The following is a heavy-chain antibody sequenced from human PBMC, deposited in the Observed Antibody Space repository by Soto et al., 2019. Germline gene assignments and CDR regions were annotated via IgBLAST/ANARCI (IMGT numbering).Heavy chain of an antibody. CDR1: GGRMSIGDYS. CDR2: ISNSGTT. D-gene: IGHD5-12*01. Sequence: PQSVIANDSGGRMSIGDYSWSWIRQPPGQGLEWIGYISNSGTTYYNPSLKSRVSLSLDTSNNQFSLDLTSATAADTAVYYCDAELTGYSYGPGDIYWGQGTLVTVSS. J-gene: IGHJ4*02. V-gene: IGHV4-30-4*01. CDR3: DAELTGYSYGPGDIY.